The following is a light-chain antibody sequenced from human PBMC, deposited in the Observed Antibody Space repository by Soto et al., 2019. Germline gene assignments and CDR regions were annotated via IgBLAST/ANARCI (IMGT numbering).Light chain of an antibody. Sequence: QSVLTQPASVSGSPGQSITISCTGTSSDIGGYNLVSWYQHHPGKAPKLLIYEATKRPSGVSDRFSGSRSGTSASLAISGLQSEDEASYYCAAWDDSLNGVLFGGGTKLTVL. CDR3: AAWDDSLNGVL. V-gene: IGLV2-14*02. CDR1: SSDIGGYNL. CDR2: EAT. J-gene: IGLJ2*01.